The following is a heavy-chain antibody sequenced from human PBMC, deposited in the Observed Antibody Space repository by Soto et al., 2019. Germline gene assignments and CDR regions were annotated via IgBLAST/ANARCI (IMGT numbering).Heavy chain of an antibody. D-gene: IGHD3-16*01. CDR3: ARGGRWLQFDY. CDR1: GGSISSYY. V-gene: IGHV4-59*01. CDR2: IYYSGST. Sequence: QVQLQESGPGLVKPSETLSLTCTVSGGSISSYYWSWIRQPPGKGLEWIGYIYYSGSTNYNPSLKSRVTISVDTSKNQFSLKLSSVTAADTAVYYCARGGRWLQFDYWGQGTLVTVSS. J-gene: IGHJ4*02.